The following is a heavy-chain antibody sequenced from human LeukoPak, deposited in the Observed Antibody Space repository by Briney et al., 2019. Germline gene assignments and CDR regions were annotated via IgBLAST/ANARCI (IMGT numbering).Heavy chain of an antibody. V-gene: IGHV4-59*01. J-gene: IGHJ4*02. Sequence: SETLSLTCAVYGGSFSGYYWGWIRQPPGEGLEWIGYVSSNEGTNYNPSLKSRVTILVDTSKNQFSLKLSSVTAADTAVYYCARVRSYYGSVTGKSYYFDYWGQGTLVTVSS. CDR1: GGSFSGYY. CDR3: ARVRSYYGSVTGKSYYFDY. CDR2: VSSNEGT. D-gene: IGHD3-10*01.